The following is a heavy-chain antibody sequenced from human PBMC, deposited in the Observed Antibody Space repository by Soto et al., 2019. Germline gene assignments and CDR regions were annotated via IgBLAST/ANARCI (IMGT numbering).Heavy chain of an antibody. CDR1: GFTFSSYA. D-gene: IGHD6-19*01. V-gene: IGHV3-30-3*01. CDR2: ISYDGSNK. Sequence: GGSLRLSCAASGFTFSSYAMHWVRQAPGKGLEWVAVISYDGSNKYYADSVKGRFTISRDNSKNTLYLQMNSLRAEDTAVYYCARDWHPLDSGVDAFDIWGQGTMVTVS. J-gene: IGHJ3*02. CDR3: ARDWHPLDSGVDAFDI.